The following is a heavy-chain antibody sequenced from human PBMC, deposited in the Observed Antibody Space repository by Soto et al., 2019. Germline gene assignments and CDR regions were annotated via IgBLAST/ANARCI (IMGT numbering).Heavy chain of an antibody. J-gene: IGHJ6*02. Sequence: GSLRLSCAASGFTFSSYAMSWVRQAPGMGLEWVSAVRGSGGSTYYADSVKGRFTISRDNSKNTLYLQMNSLRAEDTAVYYCARDRGGYEIHYYYGMDVWGQGTTVTVSS. CDR1: GFTFSSYA. D-gene: IGHD5-12*01. V-gene: IGHV3-23*01. CDR2: VRGSGGST. CDR3: ARDRGGYEIHYYYGMDV.